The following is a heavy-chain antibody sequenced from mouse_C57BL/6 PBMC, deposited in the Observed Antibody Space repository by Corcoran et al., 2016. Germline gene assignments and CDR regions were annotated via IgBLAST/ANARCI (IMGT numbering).Heavy chain of an antibody. V-gene: IGHV9-3*01. CDR1: GYTFTTYG. Sequence: QIQLVQSGPELKKPGATVKISCKASGYTFTTYGMSWVKQAPGKGLKWMGWINTYSGVPTYADDFKGRFAFSLETSASTAYLQINNLKNEDTATYFCARAAQATDFDYWGQGTTLTVSS. CDR3: ARAAQATDFDY. D-gene: IGHD3-2*02. J-gene: IGHJ2*01. CDR2: INTYSGVP.